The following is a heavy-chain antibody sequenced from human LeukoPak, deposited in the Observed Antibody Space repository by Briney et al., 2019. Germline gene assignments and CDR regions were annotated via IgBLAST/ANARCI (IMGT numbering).Heavy chain of an antibody. Sequence: GGSLRLSCAASGVAFSSYAMSWVRQAPGKGLEWVSQINSGGTTYYADSVKGRFTISRDNSKNTLYLQMNSLRAEDTAVYHCARNKGVYGSGSYDNWGPGTLVTASS. D-gene: IGHD3-10*01. CDR1: GVAFSSYA. CDR3: ARNKGVYGSGSYDN. J-gene: IGHJ4*02. CDR2: INSGGTT. V-gene: IGHV3-23*01.